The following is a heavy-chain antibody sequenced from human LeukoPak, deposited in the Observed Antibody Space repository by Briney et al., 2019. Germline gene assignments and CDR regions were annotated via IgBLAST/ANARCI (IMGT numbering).Heavy chain of an antibody. J-gene: IGHJ4*02. CDR1: VGSISSGDYY. CDR2: IKHSGST. Sequence: PSETLSLTCSVSVGSISSGDYYWSWVRQPPGKVLEWIRDIKHSGSTNSNPSLKSRVPIPVDKCKNQFSLKLSSVTAADPAVYYCARDPIVGAPHGDYWGKGPLVTVSS. V-gene: IGHV4-30-4*08. CDR3: ARDPIVGAPHGDY. D-gene: IGHD1-26*01.